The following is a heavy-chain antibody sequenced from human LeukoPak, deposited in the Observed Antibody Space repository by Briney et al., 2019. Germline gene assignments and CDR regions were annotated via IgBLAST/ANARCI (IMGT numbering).Heavy chain of an antibody. CDR3: AREGVTYYFDY. CDR1: GGSISSSSYY. D-gene: IGHD3-16*01. V-gene: IGHV4-39*02. J-gene: IGHJ4*02. CDR2: IYYSGST. Sequence: PSETLSLTCTVSGGSISSSSYYWGWIRQPPGKGLDGIGSIYYSGSTYYNPSRKSRVTISVDTSKNQVSLKLSSVTAADTAVYYCAREGVTYYFDYWGQGTLVTVSS.